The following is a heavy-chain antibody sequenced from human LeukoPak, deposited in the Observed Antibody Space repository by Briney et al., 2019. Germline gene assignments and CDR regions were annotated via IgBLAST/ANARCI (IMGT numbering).Heavy chain of an antibody. Sequence: XLSLTCTVSGGSVSSGSYYWSWIRQPPGKGLEWIGYIYYSGSTNYNPSLKSRFTISVDTSKNQFSLKLSSVTAADTAVYYCARAPTMVRGVIRFDPWRQGTLVTVSS. CDR2: IYYSGST. CDR1: GGSVSSGSYY. V-gene: IGHV4-61*01. CDR3: ARAPTMVRGVIRFDP. D-gene: IGHD3-10*01. J-gene: IGHJ5*02.